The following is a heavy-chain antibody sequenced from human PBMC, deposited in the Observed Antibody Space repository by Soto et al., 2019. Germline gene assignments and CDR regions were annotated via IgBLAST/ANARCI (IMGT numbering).Heavy chain of an antibody. CDR3: TADAGIRIVRVGSAFLVNGTSDP. D-gene: IGHD2-8*01. V-gene: IGHV3-15*07. CDR1: GFTVNIAV. CDR2: IKSKTNGGTT. J-gene: IGHJ5*02. Sequence: GCLRICGAASGFTVNIAVITWSRKTPGKGLEWVGRIKSKTNGGTTDYAAPVKGRFAISRDDSKNMVYLQMNSLKTEDTGIIFFTADAGIRIVRVGSAFLVNGTSDP.